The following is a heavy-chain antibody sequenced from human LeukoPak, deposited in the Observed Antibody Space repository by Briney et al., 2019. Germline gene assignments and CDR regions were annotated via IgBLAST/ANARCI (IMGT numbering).Heavy chain of an antibody. CDR1: GGSFSGYY. D-gene: IGHD3-9*01. CDR2: INHSGST. V-gene: IGHV4-34*01. Sequence: SETLSLTCAVYGGSFSGYYWSWIRQPPGKGLEWIGEINHSGSTNYNPSLKSRVTISVDTSKNQSSLKLSSVTAADTAVYYCERGDTATSDWGQGTLVTVSS. CDR3: ERGDTATSD. J-gene: IGHJ4*02.